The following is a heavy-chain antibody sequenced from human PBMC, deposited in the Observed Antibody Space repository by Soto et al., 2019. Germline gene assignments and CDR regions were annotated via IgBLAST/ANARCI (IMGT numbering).Heavy chain of an antibody. Sequence: QVQLQESGPGLVQPSETLSLTCSVSGGSINSASYHWSWLRQHPGKGLEFIGYIFYTGSTYYNPSLETRLTISVVTSKNHVSLRLNAVTAADTAVYYCARLDYGDSAFDSWGRGILVTVSS. J-gene: IGHJ4*02. CDR3: ARLDYGDSAFDS. CDR1: GGSINSASYH. CDR2: IFYTGST. V-gene: IGHV4-31*03. D-gene: IGHD4-17*01.